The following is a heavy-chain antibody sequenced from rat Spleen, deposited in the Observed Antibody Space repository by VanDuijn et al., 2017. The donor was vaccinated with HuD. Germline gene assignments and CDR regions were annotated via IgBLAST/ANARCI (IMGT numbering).Heavy chain of an antibody. CDR1: GFTFSDYF. CDR3: ARQDYYDGYYQAPFAY. CDR2: TSYDGRRT. D-gene: IGHD1-12*03. Sequence: EVQLVESDGGLVQLGRSLKLSCAASGFTFSDYFMAWVRQAPTKGLEWVATTSYDGRRTSYRDSVKGRFTISRDNAKNTLYLQMDSLRSEETATYYCARQDYYDGYYQAPFAYWGQGTLVTVSS. V-gene: IGHV5-29*01. J-gene: IGHJ3*01.